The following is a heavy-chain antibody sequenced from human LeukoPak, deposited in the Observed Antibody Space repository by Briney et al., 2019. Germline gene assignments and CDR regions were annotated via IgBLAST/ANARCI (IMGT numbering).Heavy chain of an antibody. V-gene: IGHV4-4*07. J-gene: IGHJ6*03. D-gene: IGHD5-12*01. Sequence: SETLSLTCTVSGGSISSYYWSWIRQPAGKGLEWIGRIYTSGSTNYNPSLKSRVTMSVDTSKNQFSLKLSSVTAADTAVYYCARVAGDLGYRHYYMDVWGKGTTVTVSS. CDR2: IYTSGST. CDR3: ARVAGDLGYRHYYMDV. CDR1: GGSISSYY.